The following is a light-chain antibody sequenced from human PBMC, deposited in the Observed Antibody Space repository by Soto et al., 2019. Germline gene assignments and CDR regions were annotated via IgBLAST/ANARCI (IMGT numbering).Light chain of an antibody. CDR2: EVT. CDR3: SSYAGSNIL. V-gene: IGLV2-8*01. Sequence: QSVLTQPPSASGSPGQSVTISCTGTSSDVGVYNYVSWYQQHPGKAPKLMIYEVTKRPSAVPDRFSGSKSGNTASLTVSGLQDEDEADYYCSSYAGSNILFGGGTKVTVL. CDR1: SSDVGVYNY. J-gene: IGLJ2*01.